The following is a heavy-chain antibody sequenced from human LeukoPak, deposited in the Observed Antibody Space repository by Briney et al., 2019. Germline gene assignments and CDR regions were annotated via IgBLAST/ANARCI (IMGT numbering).Heavy chain of an antibody. CDR1: GYTFSGYY. J-gene: IGHJ3*02. Sequence: ASVKVSCKASGYTFSGYYIHWVRQAPGQGLEWMGWINPNSGGTDYAQKFQGRVTMTRDTSISTAYMELSSLRSEDTAVYYCARGGAYCSSTSCSSGAFGIWGQGTMVTVSS. D-gene: IGHD2-2*01. V-gene: IGHV1-2*02. CDR2: INPNSGGT. CDR3: ARGGAYCSSTSCSSGAFGI.